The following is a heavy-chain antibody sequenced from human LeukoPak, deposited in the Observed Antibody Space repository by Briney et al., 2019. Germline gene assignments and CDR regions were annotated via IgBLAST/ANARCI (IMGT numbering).Heavy chain of an antibody. CDR2: ISYDGSNK. CDR3: AKASVVTGGFDY. V-gene: IGHV3-30*18. D-gene: IGHD2-15*01. Sequence: GGSLRLSCAASGFTFSSYGMHWVRQGPGKGLEWVAVISYDGSNKYYADSVKGRFTISRDNSKNTLYLQMNSLRAGDTAVYYCAKASVVTGGFDYWGQGTLVTVSS. J-gene: IGHJ4*02. CDR1: GFTFSSYG.